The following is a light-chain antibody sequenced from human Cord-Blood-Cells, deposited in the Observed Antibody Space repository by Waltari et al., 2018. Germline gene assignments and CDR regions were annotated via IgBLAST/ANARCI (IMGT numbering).Light chain of an antibody. CDR2: AAS. J-gene: IGKJ3*01. Sequence: DIQMTQSPSSLSASVGDRVPITCRASQSISSYLNWYQQKPGKAPKLLIYAASSLQSWVPSRFSGSGSGTDFTLTISSLQPEDFATYYCQQSYSTPFTFGPGTKVDIK. V-gene: IGKV1-39*01. CDR1: QSISSY. CDR3: QQSYSTPFT.